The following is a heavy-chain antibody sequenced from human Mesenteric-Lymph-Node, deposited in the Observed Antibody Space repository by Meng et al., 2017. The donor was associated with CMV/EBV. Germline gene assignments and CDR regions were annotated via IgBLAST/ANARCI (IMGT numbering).Heavy chain of an antibody. Sequence: GESLKISCAASGFTFSSYAMSWVRQAPGKGLEWVSAISGGGGSTYYADSVKGRFTISRYNSKNTLYLQMSRLRPEDTAVYYCAREAVFYSGSGRNYYTGMDVWGQGTTVTVSS. CDR2: ISGGGGST. V-gene: IGHV3-23*01. D-gene: IGHD3-10*01. J-gene: IGHJ6*02. CDR3: AREAVFYSGSGRNYYTGMDV. CDR1: GFTFSSYA.